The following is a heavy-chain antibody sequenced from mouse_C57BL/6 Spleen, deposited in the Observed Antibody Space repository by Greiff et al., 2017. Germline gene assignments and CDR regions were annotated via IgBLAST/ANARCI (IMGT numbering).Heavy chain of an antibody. D-gene: IGHD1-1*01. Sequence: QVQLQQPGAELVKPGASVKMSCKASGYTFTSYWITWVKQRPGQGLEWIGGIYPGSGSTNYNAKFKSKATLTVDTSSSTAYMQLRSLTSEDAAVYYCARDYYGSSPYWYFDVWGTGTTVTVSS. CDR1: GYTFTSYW. CDR2: IYPGSGST. CDR3: ARDYYGSSPYWYFDV. J-gene: IGHJ1*03. V-gene: IGHV1-55*01.